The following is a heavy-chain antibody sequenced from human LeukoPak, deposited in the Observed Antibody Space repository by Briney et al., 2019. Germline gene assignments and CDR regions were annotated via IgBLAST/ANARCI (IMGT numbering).Heavy chain of an antibody. CDR2: IYSGGNT. CDR3: ARRAGEYSHPYDY. V-gene: IGHV3-53*01. D-gene: IGHD2-15*01. CDR1: GFTVSSNS. Sequence: QAGGSLRLSCTVCGFTVSSNSWSWVRQAPGKGLEWVSFIYSGGNTHYSDSVKGRFTLSRDNSKNTLYLQMNSLRAEDTAIYYCARRAGEYSHPYDYWGQGTLVTVSS. J-gene: IGHJ4*02.